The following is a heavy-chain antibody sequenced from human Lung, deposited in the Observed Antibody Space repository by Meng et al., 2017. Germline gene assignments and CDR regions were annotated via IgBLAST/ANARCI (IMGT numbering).Heavy chain of an antibody. V-gene: IGHV3-23*04. CDR1: GFTFSRYA. Sequence: VPLVESGGGLVQTGGSLRLSGAASGFTFSRYAMSWVRQAPGKGLEWVSAISGSGSSPYYADSVKGRFTISRDNSKNTLYLQMNSLRAEDTAVYYCSGHIDYWGQGTLVTVSS. CDR3: SGHIDY. CDR2: ISGSGSSP. D-gene: IGHD5-12*01. J-gene: IGHJ4*02.